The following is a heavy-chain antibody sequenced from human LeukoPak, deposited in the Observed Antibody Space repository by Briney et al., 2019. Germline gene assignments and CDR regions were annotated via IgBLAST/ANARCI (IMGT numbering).Heavy chain of an antibody. V-gene: IGHV3-66*01. CDR3: AKSAGGYYDSSGYYYGF. CDR1: GFSVSSNY. Sequence: GGSLRLSCAASGFSVSSNYMIWVRQSPGRGLEWVSIMYGNGNTYYADSVKGRFTISRDDSKNTLYLQMNSLRAEDTAVYYCAKSAGGYYDSSGYYYGFWGQGTLVTVSS. CDR2: MYGNGNT. D-gene: IGHD3-22*01. J-gene: IGHJ4*02.